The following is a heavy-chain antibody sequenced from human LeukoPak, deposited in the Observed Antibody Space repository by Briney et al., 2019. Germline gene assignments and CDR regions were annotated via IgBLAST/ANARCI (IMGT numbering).Heavy chain of an antibody. V-gene: IGHV4-4*02. CDR1: SGSISSSNW. J-gene: IGHJ4*02. Sequence: SETLSLTCAVSSGSISSSNWWSWVRQPPGKGLEWIGEIYHSGSTNYNPSLKSRVTISVDKSKNQFSLKLSSVTAADTAVYYCASSSGYSSGWSDYWGQGTLVTVSS. CDR3: ASSSGYSSGWSDY. CDR2: IYHSGST. D-gene: IGHD6-19*01.